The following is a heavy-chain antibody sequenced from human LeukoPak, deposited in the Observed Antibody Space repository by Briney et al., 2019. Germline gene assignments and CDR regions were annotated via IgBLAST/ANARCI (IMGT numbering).Heavy chain of an antibody. CDR2: ISGSGGST. CDR1: GFTFSSNA. Sequence: GGSLRLSCAASGFTFSSNAMSWVRQSPGKGMEWVSAISGSGGSTYYADSVKGRFTISRDNSKNTLYLQMNGLRAEDTAVYYCAKEQSGYCTNGICYTRDDAFDIWGQGTMVTVSS. V-gene: IGHV3-23*01. CDR3: AKEQSGYCTNGICYTRDDAFDI. J-gene: IGHJ3*02. D-gene: IGHD2-8*01.